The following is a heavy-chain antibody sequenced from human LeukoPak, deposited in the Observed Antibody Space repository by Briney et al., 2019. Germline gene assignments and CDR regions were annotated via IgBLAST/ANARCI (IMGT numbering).Heavy chain of an antibody. CDR2: IYSSGNT. D-gene: IGHD1-26*01. Sequence: SETPSLTCTVSGGSISSGPYYWSWIRQHPGKGLVWIGYIYSSGNTYYTPSLKSRVIISVDTSKNQFSMKLGSVTAADTAVYYCARATTRNTFDIWGQGTTVTVSS. V-gene: IGHV4-31*03. CDR3: ARATTRNTFDI. CDR1: GGSISSGPYY. J-gene: IGHJ3*02.